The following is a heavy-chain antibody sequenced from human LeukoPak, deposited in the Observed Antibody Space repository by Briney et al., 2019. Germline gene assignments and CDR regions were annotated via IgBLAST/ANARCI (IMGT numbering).Heavy chain of an antibody. V-gene: IGHV3-9*01. CDR3: AKDTTYYYDSSRTFDY. D-gene: IGHD3-22*01. CDR1: GFTFDDYA. CDR2: ISWNSGSI. Sequence: PGRSLRLSCAASGFTFDDYAMHWVRQAPGKGLEWVSGISWNSGSIGYADSVKGRFTISRDNAKNSLYLQMNSLRAEDTALYYCAKDTTYYYDSSRTFDYWGQGTLVTVSS. J-gene: IGHJ4*02.